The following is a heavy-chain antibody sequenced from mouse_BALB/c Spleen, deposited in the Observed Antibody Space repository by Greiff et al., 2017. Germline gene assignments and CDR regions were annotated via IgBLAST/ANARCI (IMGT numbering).Heavy chain of an antibody. V-gene: IGHV5-4*02. J-gene: IGHJ4*01. CDR3: ARDHYRYAMDY. CDR1: GFTFSDYY. Sequence: EVKVEESGGGLVKPGGSLKLSCAASGFTFSDYYMYWVRQTPEKRLEWVATISDGGSYTYYPDSVKGRFTISRDNAKNNLYLQMSSLKSEDTAMYYCARDHYRYAMDYWGQGTSVTVSS. CDR2: ISDGGSYT. D-gene: IGHD2-14*01.